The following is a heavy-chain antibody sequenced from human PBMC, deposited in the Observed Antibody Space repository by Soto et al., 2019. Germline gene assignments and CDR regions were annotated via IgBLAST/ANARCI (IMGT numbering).Heavy chain of an antibody. CDR3: SRDGDYYLSGTYGYFDD. CDR2: IRSQTYVGTT. V-gene: IGHV3-49*04. D-gene: IGHD3-10*01. CDR1: GFTFGDYA. J-gene: IGHJ4*02. Sequence: PGGSLRLSCTASGFTFGDYAMPYVRQAPGKGLEWVGCIRSQTYVGTTEYTTSVRGRFTSSRDDSKSVAYLQMNSLKTDDTAVYYCSRDGDYYLSGTYGYFDDWGQGALVTVSS.